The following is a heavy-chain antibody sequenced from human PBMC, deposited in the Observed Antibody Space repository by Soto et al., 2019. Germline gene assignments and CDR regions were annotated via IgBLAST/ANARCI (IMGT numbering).Heavy chain of an antibody. CDR2: IYSGGST. V-gene: IGHV3-53*01. CDR3: ARDPPATRHGMDV. Sequence: VGSLRLSCAASWFTVSSNYVSWVRQAPGKGLEWVSVIYSGGSTYYADSVRGRFTISRDNSKNTLYLQMKSLRAEDTAVYYCARDPPATRHGMDVWGQGTTVTVSS. CDR1: WFTVSSNY. J-gene: IGHJ6*02.